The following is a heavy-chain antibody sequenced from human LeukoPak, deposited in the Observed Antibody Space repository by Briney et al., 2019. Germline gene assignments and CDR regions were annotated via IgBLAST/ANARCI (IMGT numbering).Heavy chain of an antibody. J-gene: IGHJ3*02. CDR2: IYHSGST. Sequence: SQTLSLTCAVSVGSVTSGGYSWSWIRQPPGKGLEWIGYIYHSGSTYCNPSLKSRVTISVDRSKNQFSLRLTSVTAADTAVYYSARSDLDYYDAFHIWGQGTMITVSS. CDR1: VGSVTSGGYS. D-gene: IGHD3-10*01. V-gene: IGHV4-30-2*01. CDR3: ARSDLDYYDAFHI.